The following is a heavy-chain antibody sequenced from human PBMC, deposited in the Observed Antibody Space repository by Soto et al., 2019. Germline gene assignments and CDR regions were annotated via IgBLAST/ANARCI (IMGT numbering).Heavy chain of an antibody. CDR3: ARGRWTQTTADYYLGY. Sequence: ASVKPSCKASQYTFTKNASHSVRQAHGQRPEWMGWIDANNGRTKYSQGFQGRLTITRDTSASTAYMELSSLRSEDTAVYYCARGRWTQTTADYYLGYRGQGILVSVSS. V-gene: IGHV1-3*01. CDR1: QYTFTKNA. J-gene: IGHJ4*02. D-gene: IGHD1-1*01. CDR2: IDANNGRT.